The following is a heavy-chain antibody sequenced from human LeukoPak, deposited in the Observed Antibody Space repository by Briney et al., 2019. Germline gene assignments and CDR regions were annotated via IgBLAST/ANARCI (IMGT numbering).Heavy chain of an antibody. D-gene: IGHD3-3*01. J-gene: IGHJ6*02. Sequence: ASVKVSCKASGYAFTSDGINWVRQAPGQGLERMGWISVYNAITSSAQKFQGRVTMTTDTSTSTAYMELSSLRSDDTAVYYCARDLTKNTVFGLKGTVDVWGQGTTVTVSS. CDR2: ISVYNAIT. CDR3: ARDLTKNTVFGLKGTVDV. CDR1: GYAFTSDG. V-gene: IGHV1-18*01.